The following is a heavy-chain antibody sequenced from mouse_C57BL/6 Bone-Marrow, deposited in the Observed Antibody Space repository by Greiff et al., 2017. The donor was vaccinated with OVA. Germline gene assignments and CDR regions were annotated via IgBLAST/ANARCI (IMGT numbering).Heavy chain of an antibody. D-gene: IGHD2-5*01. CDR1: GYTFTDYE. Sequence: VKLVESGAELVRPGASVTLSCKASGYTFTDYEMHWVKQTPVHGLEWIGAIDPETGGTAYNQKFKGKAILTADKSSSTAYMELRSLTSEDSAVYYCTAYYSNLWGQGTTLTVSS. CDR2: IDPETGGT. V-gene: IGHV1-15*01. CDR3: TAYYSNL. J-gene: IGHJ2*01.